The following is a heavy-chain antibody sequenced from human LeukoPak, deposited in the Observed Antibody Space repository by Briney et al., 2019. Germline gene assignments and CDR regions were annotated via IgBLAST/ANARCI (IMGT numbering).Heavy chain of an antibody. V-gene: IGHV3-15*01. J-gene: IGHJ4*02. CDR1: GFTFSNAW. Sequence: GGSLRLSCAASGFTFSNAWMSWVRQAPGKGLEWVGRIKSKTDGGTTDYAAPVKGRFTISRDDSRNTLFLQMDSLITEDTAMYYCSTSIIGTAAYWGQGTLVTVSS. CDR3: STSIIGTAAY. D-gene: IGHD1-7*01. CDR2: IKSKTDGGTT.